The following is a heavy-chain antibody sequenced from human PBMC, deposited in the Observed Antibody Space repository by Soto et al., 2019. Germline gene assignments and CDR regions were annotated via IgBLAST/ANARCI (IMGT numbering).Heavy chain of an antibody. CDR1: GFTFSNSW. D-gene: IGHD5-12*01. CDR3: TTVGGYDPYYYYGMDV. J-gene: IGHJ6*02. CDR2: IKSKTDGGTT. V-gene: IGHV3-15*01. Sequence: GSRRLSCASSGFTFSNSWMSWVRQAPWKGLEWVGRIKSKTDGGTTDYAAPVKGRFTISRDDSKNTLYLQMSSLKTEDTAVYYCTTVGGYDPYYYYGMDVWGQGTTVTVSS.